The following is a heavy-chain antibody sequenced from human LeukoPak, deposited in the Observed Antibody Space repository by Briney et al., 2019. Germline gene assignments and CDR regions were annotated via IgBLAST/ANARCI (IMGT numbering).Heavy chain of an antibody. Sequence: ASVKVSCKASGYTSTSYGISWVRQAPGQGLEWMGWISAYNGNTNYAQKLQGRVTMTTDTSTSTAYMELRSLRSDDTAVYYCARYGLFGGYYPLFDYWGQGTLVTVSS. V-gene: IGHV1-18*01. J-gene: IGHJ4*02. CDR2: ISAYNGNT. D-gene: IGHD3-22*01. CDR3: ARYGLFGGYYPLFDY. CDR1: GYTSTSYG.